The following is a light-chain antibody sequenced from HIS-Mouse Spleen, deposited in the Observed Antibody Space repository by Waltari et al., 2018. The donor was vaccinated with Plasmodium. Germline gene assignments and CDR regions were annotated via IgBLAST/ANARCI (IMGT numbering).Light chain of an antibody. CDR1: SSDVGGYNS. J-gene: IGLJ2*01. V-gene: IGLV2-8*01. CDR3: SSYAGSNNLV. Sequence: QSALTQPPSASGPPGQSVTISCTGTSSDVGGYNSVPWYQQPPGKAPKLMIYEVSKRPSGVPDRFSGSKSGNTASLTVSGLQAEDEADYYCSSYAGSNNLVFGGGTKLTVL. CDR2: EVS.